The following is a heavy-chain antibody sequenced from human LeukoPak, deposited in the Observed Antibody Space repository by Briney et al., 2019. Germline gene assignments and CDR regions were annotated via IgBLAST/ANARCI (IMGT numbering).Heavy chain of an antibody. D-gene: IGHD6-19*01. Sequence: SETLSLTCTVSGDSISSYYWSWIRQPPGKGLEWIGYIYYSGTTNYNPSLKSRVTISVDTSKNQFSLELSSVTAADTAVYYCARYSSGWYYFDYWGQGTLVTVPS. V-gene: IGHV4-59*01. J-gene: IGHJ4*02. CDR3: ARYSSGWYYFDY. CDR2: IYYSGTT. CDR1: GDSISSYY.